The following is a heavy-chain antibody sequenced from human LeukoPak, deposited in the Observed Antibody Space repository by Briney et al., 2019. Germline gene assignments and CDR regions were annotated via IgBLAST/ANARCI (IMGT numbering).Heavy chain of an antibody. V-gene: IGHV1-2*02. CDR3: AREGGYRGYDFDY. CDR1: GYTFTGYY. J-gene: IGHJ4*02. D-gene: IGHD5-12*01. Sequence: GASVKVPCKASGYTFTGYYMHWVRQAPGQGLEWMGWINPNSGGTNYAQKFQGRVTMTRDTSISTAYMELSRLGSDDTAVYYCAREGGYRGYDFDYWGQGTLVTVSS. CDR2: INPNSGGT.